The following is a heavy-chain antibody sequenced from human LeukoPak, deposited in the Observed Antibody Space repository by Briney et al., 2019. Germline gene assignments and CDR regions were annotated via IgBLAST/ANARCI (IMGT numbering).Heavy chain of an antibody. CDR1: GFTFSSYG. D-gene: IGHD6-19*01. Sequence: RTGGSLRLSCAASGFTFSSYGMSWVRQAPGKGLEWVSAISGSGGTTYYADSVKGRFTVSRDNSKNTLYLQMNSLRAEDTAVYYCAKFPGYSSGWATYWGQGTLVTVSS. CDR2: ISGSGGTT. J-gene: IGHJ4*02. V-gene: IGHV3-23*01. CDR3: AKFPGYSSGWATY.